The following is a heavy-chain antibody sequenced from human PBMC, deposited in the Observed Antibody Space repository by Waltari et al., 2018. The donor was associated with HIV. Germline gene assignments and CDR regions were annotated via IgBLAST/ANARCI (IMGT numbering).Heavy chain of an antibody. D-gene: IGHD3-16*01. CDR3: ARTFRGKGFDY. V-gene: IGHV4-59*01. CDR1: NGSISSYY. J-gene: IGHJ4*02. Sequence: QVQLQESGPGLVKPSETLSLSCTVSNGSISSYYWSWIRQPPGKGLEWIGYIYYSGSTSYNPSLKSRVTISVDTSKNKFSLNLSSVTAADTAVYYCARTFRGKGFDYWGQGTLVSVSS. CDR2: IYYSGST.